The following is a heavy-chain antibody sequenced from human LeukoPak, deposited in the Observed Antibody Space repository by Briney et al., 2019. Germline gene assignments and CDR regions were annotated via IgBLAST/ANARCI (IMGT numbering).Heavy chain of an antibody. CDR2: IRYDGSNK. CDR1: GFTFSSYG. J-gene: IGHJ4*02. V-gene: IGHV3-30*02. Sequence: GGSLRLSCAASGFTFSSYGMHWVRQAPGKGLEWVAFIRYDGSNKYYADSVKGRFTISRDNAKNSLYLQMNSLRAEDTAVYYCARVGDSGYCSSTSCYTDYWGQGTLVTVSS. D-gene: IGHD2-2*02. CDR3: ARVGDSGYCSSTSCYTDY.